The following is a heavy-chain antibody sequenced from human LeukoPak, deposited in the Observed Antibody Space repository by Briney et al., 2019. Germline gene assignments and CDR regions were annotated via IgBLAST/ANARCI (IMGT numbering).Heavy chain of an antibody. D-gene: IGHD6-19*01. V-gene: IGHV4-39*01. CDR1: GGSISGSTYY. J-gene: IGHJ4*02. Sequence: SETLSLTCTVSGGSISGSTYYWGWIRQPPGKGLEWIAAFFYGGNSYYSPALKSRLTMPVDTSKNQFSLKLKSVTAADTAVYFCAGLSLLRAVADFWGQGTLVTVSS. CDR2: FFYGGNS. CDR3: AGLSLLRAVADF.